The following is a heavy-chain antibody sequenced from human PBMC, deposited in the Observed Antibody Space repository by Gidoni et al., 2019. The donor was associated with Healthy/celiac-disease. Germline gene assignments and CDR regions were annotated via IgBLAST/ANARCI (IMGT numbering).Heavy chain of an antibody. J-gene: IGHJ4*02. CDR2: IRSKAYGGTT. V-gene: IGHV3-49*03. CDR3: TRDPEGGYFDY. Sequence: EVQLVESGGGLVQPGRSLRRPCTASGFTFGDYALNWFRQAPGKGLEWVGFIRSKAYGGTTEYAASVKGRFTISRDDSKSIAYLQMNSLKTEDTAVYYCTRDPEGGYFDYWGQGTLVTVSS. CDR1: GFTFGDYA. D-gene: IGHD1-26*01.